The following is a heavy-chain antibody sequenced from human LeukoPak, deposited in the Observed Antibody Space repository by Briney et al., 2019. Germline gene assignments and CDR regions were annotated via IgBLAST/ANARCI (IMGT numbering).Heavy chain of an antibody. V-gene: IGHV4-34*01. J-gene: IGHJ4*02. Sequence: SETLSLTCAVYGGSFSGYYWSWIRQPPGKGLEWIGEINHSGSTNYNPSLKSRVTISVDTSKNHFSLKLSSVTAADTAVYYCARLPMIVFRGFDCWGQGTLVTVSS. CDR2: INHSGST. CDR3: ARLPMIVFRGFDC. CDR1: GGSFSGYY. D-gene: IGHD3-22*01.